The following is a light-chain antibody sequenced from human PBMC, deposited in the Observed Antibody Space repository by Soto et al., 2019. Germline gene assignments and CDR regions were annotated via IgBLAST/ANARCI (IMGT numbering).Light chain of an antibody. CDR1: QTISSS. J-gene: IGKJ1*01. Sequence: DIQMTQSPSTLSGSVGDRVTVTCRASQTISSSLAWYQQKPGKAPKLLIYKASTLKSGVPSRFSGSGSGTKFTLTTSSLQPDDFATYYCRHYNSYSEAFGQGTKVELK. CDR2: KAS. V-gene: IGKV1-5*03. CDR3: RHYNSYSEA.